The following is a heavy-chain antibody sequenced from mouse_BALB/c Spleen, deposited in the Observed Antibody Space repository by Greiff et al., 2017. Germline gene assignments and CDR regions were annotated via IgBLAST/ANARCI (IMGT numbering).Heavy chain of an antibody. J-gene: IGHJ2*01. Sequence: EVKLMESGGGLVQPGGSRKLSCAASGFTFSSFGMHWVRQAPEKGLEWVAYISSGSSTIYYADTVKGRFTISRDNPKNTLFLQMTSLRSEDTAMYYCARGSYYGNYYFDYWGQGTTLTVSS. CDR3: ARGSYYGNYYFDY. D-gene: IGHD2-1*01. V-gene: IGHV5-17*02. CDR2: ISSGSSTI. CDR1: GFTFSSFG.